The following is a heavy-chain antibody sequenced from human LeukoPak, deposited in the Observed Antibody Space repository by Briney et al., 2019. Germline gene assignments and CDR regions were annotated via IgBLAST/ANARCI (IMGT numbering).Heavy chain of an antibody. D-gene: IGHD6-13*01. Sequence: GGSLRLSCAASGLTLSSYWMSWVRQAPGKGLEWVPNIKQDGSEKYSVDSVRSRFTISRDNAKNSLYLQMNSLRAEDTAVYCCARGALGIAAAGIDFDYWGQGTLVTVSS. CDR1: GLTLSSYW. J-gene: IGHJ4*02. V-gene: IGHV3-7*03. CDR3: ARGALGIAAAGIDFDY. CDR2: IKQDGSEK.